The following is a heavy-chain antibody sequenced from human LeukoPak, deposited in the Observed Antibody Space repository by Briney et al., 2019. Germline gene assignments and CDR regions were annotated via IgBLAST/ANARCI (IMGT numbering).Heavy chain of an antibody. V-gene: IGHV3-23*01. CDR3: ARANYGSGSNYYYGMDV. Sequence: GGSLRLSCEVSGFTFSSYAMNWVRQAPGKGLEWVSSISASGDSTYYADSVKGRFTISRDNSKNTLYLQMNSLRAEDTAVYYCARANYGSGSNYYYGMDVWGQGTTVTVSS. CDR1: GFTFSSYA. J-gene: IGHJ6*02. D-gene: IGHD3-10*01. CDR2: ISASGDST.